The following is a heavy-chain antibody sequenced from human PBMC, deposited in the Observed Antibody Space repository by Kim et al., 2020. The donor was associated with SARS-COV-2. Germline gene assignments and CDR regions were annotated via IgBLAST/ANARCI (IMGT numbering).Heavy chain of an antibody. D-gene: IGHD1-26*01. Sequence: SETLSLTCTVSGDSIRRDGYYWSWIRQHPGQGLEWIGYIYYSGNTYSNPSLKSRLTISIDTSKNQFSLKVNSVTAADTAVYYCARAPILVGQYYFDYWGQGTLVTVSS. CDR1: GDSIRRDGYY. V-gene: IGHV4-31*03. J-gene: IGHJ4*02. CDR3: ARAPILVGQYYFDY. CDR2: IYYSGNT.